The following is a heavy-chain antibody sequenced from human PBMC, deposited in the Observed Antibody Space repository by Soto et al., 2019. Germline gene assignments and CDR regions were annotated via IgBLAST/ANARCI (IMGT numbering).Heavy chain of an antibody. CDR3: ARVKSVNIVAGTPHIDY. J-gene: IGHJ4*02. CDR1: GFTFSSYS. D-gene: IGHD5-12*01. V-gene: IGHV3-21*01. CDR2: ISSSSSYI. Sequence: GGSLRLSCAASGFTFSSYSMNWVRQAPGKGLEWVSSISSSSSYIYYADSVKGRFTISRNNAKNSLYLQMNSLRAEDTAVYYCARVKSVNIVAGTPHIDYWGQGTLVTVSS.